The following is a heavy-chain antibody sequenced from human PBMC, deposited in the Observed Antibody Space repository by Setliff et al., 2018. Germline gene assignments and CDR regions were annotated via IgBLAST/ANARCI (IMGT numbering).Heavy chain of an antibody. V-gene: IGHV4-30-4*08. CDR3: ARDEHYYESSAYRYHYYGMDV. Sequence: SETLSLTCSVSGDSINSGDYFWSWIRQTPGMGLEWIGYISHSGNTYYNPSLRSRVTISVDTSKNLFSLKLSSVTAADTALYYCARDEHYYESSAYRYHYYGMDVWGQGTTVTVSS. CDR1: GDSINSGDYF. CDR2: ISHSGNT. J-gene: IGHJ6*02. D-gene: IGHD3-22*01.